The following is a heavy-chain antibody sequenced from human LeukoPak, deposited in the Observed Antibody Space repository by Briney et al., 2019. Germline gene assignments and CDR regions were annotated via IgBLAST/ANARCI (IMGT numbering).Heavy chain of an antibody. J-gene: IGHJ5*02. CDR2: IIPIFGTA. D-gene: IGHD3-16*01. Sequence: ASVKVSCKASGGTFSSYAISWVRQAPGQGLEWMGGIIPIFGTANYAQKFQGRVTITADESTSTAYMELSSLRSEDTAVYYCARDGVGSAGGIWFDPWGQGTLVTVSS. CDR1: GGTFSSYA. CDR3: ARDGVGSAGGIWFDP. V-gene: IGHV1-69*13.